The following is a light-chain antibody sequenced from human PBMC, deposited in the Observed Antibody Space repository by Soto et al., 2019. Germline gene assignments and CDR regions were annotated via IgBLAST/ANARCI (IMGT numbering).Light chain of an antibody. Sequence: EVVMTQSPATLSASPGERVTLSCRASQNLGSSLAWYQQRPGQAPRLLLYGGSTRATGIPARFSGSGSGTEFTVTISRLQSEDFAVYYCQQYNYWPPYTFGQGTNLEFK. CDR3: QQYNYWPPYT. J-gene: IGKJ2*01. CDR2: GGS. CDR1: QNLGSS. V-gene: IGKV3-15*01.